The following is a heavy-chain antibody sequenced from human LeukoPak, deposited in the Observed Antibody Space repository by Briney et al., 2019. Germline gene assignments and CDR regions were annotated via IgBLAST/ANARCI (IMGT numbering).Heavy chain of an antibody. Sequence: ASVKVSCKASGYTFTGYYMHWVRQAPGQGLEWMGRINPNSGGTNYAQKFQGRVTMTRDTSISTAYMELSRLRSDDTAVYYCARTRRYCSSTSCYIFDYWAREPWSPSPQ. CDR3: ARTRRYCSSTSCYIFDY. J-gene: IGHJ4*02. D-gene: IGHD2-2*02. V-gene: IGHV1-2*06. CDR2: INPNSGGT. CDR1: GYTFTGYY.